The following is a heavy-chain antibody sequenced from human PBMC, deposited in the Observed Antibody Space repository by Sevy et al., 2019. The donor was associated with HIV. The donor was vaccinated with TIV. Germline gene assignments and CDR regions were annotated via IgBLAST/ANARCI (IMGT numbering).Heavy chain of an antibody. Sequence: GGSLRLSCAASGFTFSGSAMHWVRQASGKGLEWVGRIRSKANSYATAYAGSVKGRFTISRDDSKNTAYLQMNSLKTEDTAVYYCTKVGRYYGMDVWGQGTTVTVSS. CDR2: IRSKANSYAT. V-gene: IGHV3-73*01. J-gene: IGHJ6*02. CDR3: TKVGRYYGMDV. CDR1: GFTFSGSA. D-gene: IGHD1-26*01.